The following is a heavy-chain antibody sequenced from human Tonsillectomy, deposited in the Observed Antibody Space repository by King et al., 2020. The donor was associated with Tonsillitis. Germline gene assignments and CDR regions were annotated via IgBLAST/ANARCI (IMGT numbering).Heavy chain of an antibody. J-gene: IGHJ4*02. Sequence: QLVQSGAEVNKPGASVKVSFKASGYTFTGYKMHWVRQAPGQGLAGMGWINPNSGVTNYAQKFQGRVSMNRDTSISTAYINLSRLRSDDTAMYYCAARDPRYSSGWSNWGQGTLVTVSS. CDR1: GYTFTGYK. D-gene: IGHD6-19*01. CDR3: AARDPRYSSGWSN. V-gene: IGHV1-2*02. CDR2: INPNSGVT.